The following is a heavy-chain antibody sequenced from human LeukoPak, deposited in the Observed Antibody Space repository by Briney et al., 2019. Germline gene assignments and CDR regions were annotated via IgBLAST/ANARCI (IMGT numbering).Heavy chain of an antibody. V-gene: IGHV4-34*01. Sequence: SETLSLTCAVYGGSIRGYYWSWIRQPPGKGLEWIGEINHSGSTNYNPSLKSRVTISVDTSKNQFSLKLSSVTAADTAVYSCARGRYGDYERYFDYWGQGTLVTVSS. J-gene: IGHJ4*02. D-gene: IGHD4-17*01. CDR1: GGSIRGYY. CDR2: INHSGST. CDR3: ARGRYGDYERYFDY.